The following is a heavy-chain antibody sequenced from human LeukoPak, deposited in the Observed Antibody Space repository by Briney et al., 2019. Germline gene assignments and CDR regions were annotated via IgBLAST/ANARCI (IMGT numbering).Heavy chain of an antibody. D-gene: IGHD4-17*01. Sequence: SVKVSCKASGGTFSSYAISWVRQAPGQGLEWMGRIIPIFGIVNYAQKFQGRVTITADKSTSTAYMELSSLRSEDTAVYYCAREAPHYGDLNWFDPWGQGTLVTVSS. V-gene: IGHV1-69*04. CDR1: GGTFSSYA. CDR2: IIPIFGIV. CDR3: AREAPHYGDLNWFDP. J-gene: IGHJ5*02.